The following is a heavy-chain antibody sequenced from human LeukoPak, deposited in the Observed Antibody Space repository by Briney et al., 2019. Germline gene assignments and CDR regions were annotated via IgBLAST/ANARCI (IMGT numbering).Heavy chain of an antibody. J-gene: IGHJ3*02. CDR2: INPNSGGT. D-gene: IGHD3-9*01. CDR3: ARSREVLRYFDWLADAFDI. Sequence: GASVKVSCKASGYTFTGYYMHWLRQAPGQGLEWMGWINPNSGGTNYAQKFQGRVTMTRDTSISTAYMELSRLRSDDTAVYYCARSREVLRYFDWLADAFDIWGQGTMVTVSS. CDR1: GYTFTGYY. V-gene: IGHV1-2*02.